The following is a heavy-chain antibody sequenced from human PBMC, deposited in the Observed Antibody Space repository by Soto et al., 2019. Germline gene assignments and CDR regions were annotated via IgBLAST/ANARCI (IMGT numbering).Heavy chain of an antibody. CDR3: ARGLRYDFWSGPQGGGMVV. CDR2: IYYSGST. D-gene: IGHD3-3*01. V-gene: IGHV4-31*03. CDR1: GGSISSGGYY. Sequence: QVQLQESGPGLVKPSQTLSLTCTVSGGSISSGGYYWSWIRQHPGKGLEWIGYIYYSGSTYYNPSLKSRVTISVDTYKNQFSLKLSSVTAADTAVYYCARGLRYDFWSGPQGGGMVVWGQGTTVTVSS. J-gene: IGHJ6*02.